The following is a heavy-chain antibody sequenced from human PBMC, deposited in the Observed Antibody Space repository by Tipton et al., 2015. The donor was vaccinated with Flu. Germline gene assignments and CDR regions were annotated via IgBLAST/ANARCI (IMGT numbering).Heavy chain of an antibody. CDR3: ARLQTRWAFDI. Sequence: TLSLTCTVSGYYISSGYYWGWLRQPPGKVLEWIGSIFHSGRTYYNTSLKSRVTILVDTSKNQFSLKLSSVTAADTAVYYCARLQTRWAFDIWGQGTMVTVSS. V-gene: IGHV4-38-2*02. CDR1: GYYISSGYY. J-gene: IGHJ3*02. D-gene: IGHD5-24*01. CDR2: IFHSGRT.